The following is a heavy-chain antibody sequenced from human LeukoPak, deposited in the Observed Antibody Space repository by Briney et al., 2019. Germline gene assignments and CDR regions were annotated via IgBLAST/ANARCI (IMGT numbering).Heavy chain of an antibody. Sequence: GASVKVSCKASGYTFTDYYIHWVRQAPGQGLEWMGWINPHSDGTNYGQIFQGRVTMTRDTSISTAYMELSRLRSDDTAVYYCARDNSVGDTAWWFDPWGQGTLVTVSS. CDR3: ARDNSVGDTAWWFDP. CDR2: INPHSDGT. J-gene: IGHJ5*02. D-gene: IGHD1-26*01. V-gene: IGHV1-2*02. CDR1: GYTFTDYY.